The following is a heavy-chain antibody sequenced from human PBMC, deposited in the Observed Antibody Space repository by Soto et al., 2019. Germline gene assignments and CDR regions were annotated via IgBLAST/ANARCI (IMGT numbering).Heavy chain of an antibody. CDR1: GFTFSSYV. J-gene: IGHJ1*01. CDR2: IWNDGSDS. D-gene: IGHD2-15*01. Sequence: GGSLRLSCAASGFTFSSYVMHWVRQAPGKGLEWVAAIWNDGSDSYHVDSVKGRSTISRDNSKNTLYLQMNSLRVEDTAVYYCARDTLGSCKGGPCYRLQHWGQGTLVTVSS. CDR3: ARDTLGSCKGGPCYRLQH. V-gene: IGHV3-33*01.